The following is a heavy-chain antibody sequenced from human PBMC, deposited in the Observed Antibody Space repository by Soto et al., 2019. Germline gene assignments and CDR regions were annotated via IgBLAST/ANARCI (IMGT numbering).Heavy chain of an antibody. D-gene: IGHD4-17*01. Sequence: GESLKISCKGSGYSFTSYWIGWVRQMPGKGLEWMGIIYPGDSDTRYSPSFQGQVTISADKSISTAYLQWSSLKASDTAMYYCARQAVTTRRDGPDAFDIWGQGTMVTVSS. CDR1: GYSFTSYW. CDR3: ARQAVTTRRDGPDAFDI. J-gene: IGHJ3*02. CDR2: IYPGDSDT. V-gene: IGHV5-51*01.